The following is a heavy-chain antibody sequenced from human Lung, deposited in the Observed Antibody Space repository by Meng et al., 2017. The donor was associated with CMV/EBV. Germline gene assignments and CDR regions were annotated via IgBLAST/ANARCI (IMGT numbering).Heavy chain of an antibody. CDR2: IYYSGST. CDR1: GGSISSYY. CDR3: ASGKYYYGSGSYYNYYYYGMDV. Sequence: SXTLSLXCTVSGGSISSYYWSWIRQPPGKGLEWIGYIYYSGSTNYNPSLKSRVTISVDTSKNQFSLKLSSVTAADTAVYYCASGKYYYGSGSYYNYYYYGMDVXGQGTRVTVSS. V-gene: IGHV4-59*01. J-gene: IGHJ6*02. D-gene: IGHD3-10*01.